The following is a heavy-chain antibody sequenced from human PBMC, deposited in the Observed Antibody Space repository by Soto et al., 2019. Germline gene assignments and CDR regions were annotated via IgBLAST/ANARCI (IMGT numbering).Heavy chain of an antibody. Sequence: SETLSLTCTVSGGSISSYYWSWIRQPPGKGLEWIGYIYYSGSTNYNPSLKSRVTISVDTSKNQFSLKLSSVTAADTAVYYCAGRYSNYYYGMDVWGQGTTVTVSS. CDR2: IYYSGST. CDR3: AGRYSNYYYGMDV. V-gene: IGHV4-59*01. D-gene: IGHD4-4*01. CDR1: GGSISSYY. J-gene: IGHJ6*02.